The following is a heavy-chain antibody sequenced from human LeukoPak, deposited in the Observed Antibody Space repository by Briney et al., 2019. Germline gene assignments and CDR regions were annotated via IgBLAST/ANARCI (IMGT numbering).Heavy chain of an antibody. V-gene: IGHV3-15*01. J-gene: IGHJ4*02. D-gene: IGHD5-18*01. CDR3: AHRDTAMVRVDY. Sequence: GGSLRLSCAASGFTFTSYAMSWVRQAPGKGLEWVGRIKSKTDGGTTDYAAPVKGRFTILRDDSKNTLYLQMSSLKTEDTAVYFCAHRDTAMVRVDYWGQGTLVTVSS. CDR2: IKSKTDGGTT. CDR1: GFTFTSYA.